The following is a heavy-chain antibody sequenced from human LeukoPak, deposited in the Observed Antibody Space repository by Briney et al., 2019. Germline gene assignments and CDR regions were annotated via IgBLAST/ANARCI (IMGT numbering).Heavy chain of an antibody. CDR1: GFTFSSYT. Sequence: PGGSLRLSCAASGFTFSSYTMNWVRQAPGKGLEWVSLISSSSSYIFYADSVKGRFTIPRDNAKKSLYLQMNSLRAEDTAVYYCARPLSGTTDFDYWGQGTLVTVSS. CDR3: ARPLSGTTDFDY. D-gene: IGHD1-20*01. CDR2: ISSSSSYI. J-gene: IGHJ4*02. V-gene: IGHV3-21*01.